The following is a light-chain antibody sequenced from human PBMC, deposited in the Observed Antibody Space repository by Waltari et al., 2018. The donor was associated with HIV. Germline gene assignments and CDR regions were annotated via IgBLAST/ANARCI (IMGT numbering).Light chain of an antibody. CDR1: ALPRQY. CDR2: KDN. CDR3: QTTDRNGVVA. V-gene: IGLV3-25*03. J-gene: IGLJ2*01. Sequence: SSALTQTPSVSVSPGQTATITCSGEALPRQYAHWYHQREAQTPLLVIFKDNKRPSGLPERFSASSAGTVLTLTISGVQTEDEGDYYCQTTDRNGVVAFGGGTKVTVL.